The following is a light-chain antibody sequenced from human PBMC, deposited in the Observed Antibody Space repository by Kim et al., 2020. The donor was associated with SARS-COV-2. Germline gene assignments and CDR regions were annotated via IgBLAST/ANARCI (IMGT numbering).Light chain of an antibody. Sequence: QRVSSSCSGGSSNIGRCPVNWYQRLAGAAPKLLIDTNNVRPSGVPDRFSGSKSGTTASLVIRGLQSEDEADYYCEAWDDSLNGPVFGGGTKVTVL. J-gene: IGLJ3*02. CDR1: SSNIGRCP. V-gene: IGLV1-44*01. CDR3: EAWDDSLNGPV. CDR2: TNN.